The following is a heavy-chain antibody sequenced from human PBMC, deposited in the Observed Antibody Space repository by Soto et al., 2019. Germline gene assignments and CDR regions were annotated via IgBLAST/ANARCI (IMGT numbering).Heavy chain of an antibody. CDR3: AREGYYYDSSGYPHYFDY. V-gene: IGHV4-4*02. CDR1: GRAIRTCYW. D-gene: IGHD3-22*01. CDR2: IHHSGST. Sequence: SESLSPTYCNSGRAIRTCYWRSWNRQPPGKGLEWVGEIHHSGSTNYNPSLKSRVTISVDKSEKQFSLNLNSVTAADTAVYYCAREGYYYDSSGYPHYFDYWGQG. J-gene: IGHJ4*02.